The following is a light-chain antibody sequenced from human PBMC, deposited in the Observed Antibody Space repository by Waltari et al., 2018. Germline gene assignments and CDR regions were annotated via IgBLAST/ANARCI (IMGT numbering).Light chain of an antibody. CDR1: QSISSN. CDR2: DAS. CDR3: QQYNNWPQT. Sequence: EIVMTQSPATLSVSPGERATLSCRASQSISSNLAWYQHRPGQAPRLLICDASTRATGIPARFSGSGSGTEFTLTISSLQSEDFALYYCQQYNNWPQTFGQGTKVEIE. J-gene: IGKJ1*01. V-gene: IGKV3-15*01.